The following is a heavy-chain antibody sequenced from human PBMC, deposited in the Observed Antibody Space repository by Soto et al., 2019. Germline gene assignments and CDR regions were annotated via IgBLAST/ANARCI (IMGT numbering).Heavy chain of an antibody. D-gene: IGHD3-22*01. V-gene: IGHV4-39*01. Sequence: SETLSLTCTFSVDSMAISDFLCGWLRQPPGKGLEWIGGIYKSGLADYNPYLRRRASVSVDTSRNQLFLNLTSMTAADTAIYYCARPFYDDWGFAVWGEGNAVIVS. CDR3: ARPFYDDWGFAV. CDR2: IYKSGLA. J-gene: IGHJ6*01. CDR1: VDSMAISDFL.